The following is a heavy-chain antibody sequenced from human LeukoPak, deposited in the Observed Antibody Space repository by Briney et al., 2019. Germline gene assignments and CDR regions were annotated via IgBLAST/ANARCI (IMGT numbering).Heavy chain of an antibody. V-gene: IGHV3-7*03. J-gene: IGHJ4*02. Sequence: PGGSLRLSCAASGFTFSSYWMSWVRQTPGKGLEWVANIKQDGNERYYVDSVKGRFTISRDNTENSLFLQMNSLRADDTAVYYCARDEDYSGNSDYWGQGTLVTVSS. CDR1: GFTFSSYW. CDR2: IKQDGNER. CDR3: ARDEDYSGNSDY. D-gene: IGHD4-23*01.